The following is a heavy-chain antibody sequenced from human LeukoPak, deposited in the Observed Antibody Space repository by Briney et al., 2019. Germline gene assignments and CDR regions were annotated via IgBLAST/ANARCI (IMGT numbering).Heavy chain of an antibody. D-gene: IGHD3-10*01. CDR1: GFTFSGFS. CDR3: ARSAVRGVACDY. CDR2: ISTSSRST. V-gene: IGHV3-48*01. Sequence: GGALRLSCTASGFTFSGFSMHWVRQAPGKGLEWLSYISTSSRSTYYADSVKGRFTISRDNAKNTLFLDMHSLRPGDSAVYYCARSAVRGVACDYWGQGTLLTVSS. J-gene: IGHJ4*02.